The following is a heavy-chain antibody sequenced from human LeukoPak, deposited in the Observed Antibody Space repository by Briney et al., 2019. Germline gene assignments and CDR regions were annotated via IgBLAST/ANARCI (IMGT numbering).Heavy chain of an antibody. CDR1: GFTFSRFD. Sequence: GGSLRLSCAASGFTFSRFDMYWVRQAPGKGLEYVSTINSNGGSTYYANSVKGRFTISRNNSENTLYLQMGSLRAEDMAVYYCARGNSNYFHYYYMDVWGKGTTVTVSS. V-gene: IGHV3-64*01. CDR2: INSNGGST. CDR3: ARGNSNYFHYYYMDV. D-gene: IGHD4-11*01. J-gene: IGHJ6*03.